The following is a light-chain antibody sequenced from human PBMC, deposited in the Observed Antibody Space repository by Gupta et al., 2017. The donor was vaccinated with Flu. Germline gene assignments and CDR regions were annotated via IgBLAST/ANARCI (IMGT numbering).Light chain of an antibody. CDR3: QQGYSTPQT. Sequence: DIQMTQSPSSLSASVGDRVTISCRASQSVSNFLHWYQQKPGKAPKLLIFGAFTLQGGVPSRFSGSGSGTDFTLTINSLQPEDSPTYYCQQGYSTPQTFGRGTTVEIK. CDR2: GAF. V-gene: IGKV1-39*01. J-gene: IGKJ4*02. CDR1: QSVSNF.